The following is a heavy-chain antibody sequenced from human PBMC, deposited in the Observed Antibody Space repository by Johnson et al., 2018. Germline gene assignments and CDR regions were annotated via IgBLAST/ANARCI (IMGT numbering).Heavy chain of an antibody. V-gene: IGHV3-73*02. D-gene: IGHD1/OR15-1a*01. CDR3: TTGGTNGYDYGMDV. Sequence: VQLQESGGGLVQPGGSLKLSCAASGFNFSGSAMHWVRQASGKGLEWVGRIRSKANNYATAYGASVKGRFTISRDDSENTAYLQMNSLKTEDTAVYYCTTGGTNGYDYGMDVWGQGTTVTVSS. CDR2: IRSKANNYAT. J-gene: IGHJ6*02. CDR1: GFNFSGSA.